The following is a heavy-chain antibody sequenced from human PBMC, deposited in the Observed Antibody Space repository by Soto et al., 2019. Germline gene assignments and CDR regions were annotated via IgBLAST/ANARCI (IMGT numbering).Heavy chain of an antibody. CDR3: AREIPLTLGELSLDY. V-gene: IGHV3-33*01. Sequence: QVQLVESGGGVVQPGRSLRLSCAASGFTFSSYGMHWVRQAPGKGLEWVAMIWYDGSNKYYGDSVTGRFTISRDNSKNTLYLQMNRRRAEDTAVYYCAREIPLTLGELSLDYWGQGTLVTVSS. D-gene: IGHD3-16*02. CDR2: IWYDGSNK. CDR1: GFTFSSYG. J-gene: IGHJ4*02.